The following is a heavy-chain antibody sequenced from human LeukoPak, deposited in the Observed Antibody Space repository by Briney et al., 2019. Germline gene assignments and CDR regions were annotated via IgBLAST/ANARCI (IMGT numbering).Heavy chain of an antibody. V-gene: IGHV3-30-3*01. CDR3: ARDGYYYGSGSYFSYYYSGMDV. CDR1: GFTFSSYA. CDR2: ISYDGSNK. D-gene: IGHD3-10*01. J-gene: IGHJ6*02. Sequence: GGSLRLSCAASGFTFSSYAMHWVRQAPGKGLEWVAVISYDGSNKYYADSVKGRFTISRDNSKNTLYLQMNSLRAEDTAVYYCARDGYYYGSGSYFSYYYSGMDVWGQGTTVTVSS.